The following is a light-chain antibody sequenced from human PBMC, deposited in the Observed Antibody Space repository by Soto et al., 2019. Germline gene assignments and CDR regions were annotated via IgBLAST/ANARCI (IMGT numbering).Light chain of an antibody. CDR1: QSISSW. Sequence: DIQMTQSPSTLSASVGDRVTITCRASQSISSWLAWYQQKPGKAPKLLIYDASSLESGVPSRFSGSGSGTEFTLTISSLQTDDFSTYYCQQYHIYWTFGQGTKVDIK. CDR3: QQYHIYWT. CDR2: DAS. J-gene: IGKJ1*01. V-gene: IGKV1-5*01.